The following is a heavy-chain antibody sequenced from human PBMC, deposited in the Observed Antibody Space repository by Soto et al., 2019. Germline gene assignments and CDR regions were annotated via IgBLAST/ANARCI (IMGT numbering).Heavy chain of an antibody. J-gene: IGHJ6*02. CDR1: GYSFT. V-gene: IGHV3-43*01. CDR3: ARSYYDFWSGYFGRDYYYYGMDV. D-gene: IGHD3-3*01. CDR2: ISWDGGST. Sequence: GESLKISCKGSGYSFTMHWVRQAPGKGLEWVSLISWDGGSTYYADSVKGRFTISRDNSKNSLYLQMNSLRTEDTALYYCARSYYDFWSGYFGRDYYYYGMDVWGQGTTVTVSS.